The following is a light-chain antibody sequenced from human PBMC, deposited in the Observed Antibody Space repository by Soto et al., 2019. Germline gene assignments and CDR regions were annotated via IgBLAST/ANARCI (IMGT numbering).Light chain of an antibody. CDR1: TGAVTSAHY. CDR2: DTS. CDR3: FLSYSGGRKV. Sequence: QAVVTQEPSLTVSPGETVTLTCGSSTGAVTSAHYPYWFQQRPGQAPRTLIYDTSNKHSRTPARFSGSLLGGKAALTLSGAQPEDEAEYYCFLSYSGGRKVFGGGTKLTVL. V-gene: IGLV7-46*01. J-gene: IGLJ2*01.